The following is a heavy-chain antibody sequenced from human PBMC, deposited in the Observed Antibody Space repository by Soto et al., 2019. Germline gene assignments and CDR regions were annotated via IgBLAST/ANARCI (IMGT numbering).Heavy chain of an antibody. CDR2: INHSGST. D-gene: IGHD3-10*01. V-gene: IGHV4-34*01. CDR1: GGSFSGYY. CDR3: ARGWGMTTYYYGSGSPAP. Sequence: QVQLQQWCAGLLKPSETLSLTCAVYGGSFSGYYWSWIRQPPGKGLEWIGEINHSGSTNYNPSLKSRVTISVDTSKNQFSLKLSSVTAADTAVYYCARGWGMTTYYYGSGSPAPWGQGTLVTVSS. J-gene: IGHJ5*02.